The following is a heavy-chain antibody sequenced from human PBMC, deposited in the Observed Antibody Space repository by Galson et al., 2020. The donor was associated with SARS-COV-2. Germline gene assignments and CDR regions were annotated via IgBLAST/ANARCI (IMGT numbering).Heavy chain of an antibody. CDR3: ARWGATISGEEHFDY. CDR1: GGSFSGYY. Sequence: SETLSLTCAVYGGSFSGYYWSWIRQPPGKGLEWIGEINHSGSTNYNPSLKSRVTISVDTSKNQFSLKLSSVTAADTAVYYCARWGATISGEEHFDYWGQGTLVTVSS. CDR2: INHSGST. V-gene: IGHV4-34*01. J-gene: IGHJ4*02. D-gene: IGHD1-26*01.